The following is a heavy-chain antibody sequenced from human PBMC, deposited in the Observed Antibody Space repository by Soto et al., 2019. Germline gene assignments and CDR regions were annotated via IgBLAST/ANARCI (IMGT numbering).Heavy chain of an antibody. J-gene: IGHJ4*02. V-gene: IGHV1-69*13. D-gene: IGHD3-10*01. Sequence: SVKVSCKASGYTFTSYGISWVRQAPGQGLEWMGGIIPIFGTANYAQKFQGRVTITADESTSTAYMELSSLRSEDTAVYYCASSTMVRGVIMSTWFDYWGQGTLVTVSS. CDR3: ASSTMVRGVIMSTWFDY. CDR2: IIPIFGTA. CDR1: GYTFTSYG.